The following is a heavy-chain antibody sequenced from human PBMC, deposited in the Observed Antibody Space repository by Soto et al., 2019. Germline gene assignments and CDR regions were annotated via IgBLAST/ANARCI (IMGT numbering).Heavy chain of an antibody. CDR1: GFTVGNNY. D-gene: IGHD3-10*01. CDR3: AKDGRGSGSHYNSFGY. Sequence: EVQLVESGGGLIQPGGSLKLSCAASGFTVGNNYMSWVRQAPGKGLEWVSLIYSTGTTKYADSVKCRFTVSRDNAKNTLYLKMNSLRAEDTAVYYCAKDGRGSGSHYNSFGYWGQGTLVTVSS. J-gene: IGHJ4*02. V-gene: IGHV3-53*01. CDR2: IYSTGTT.